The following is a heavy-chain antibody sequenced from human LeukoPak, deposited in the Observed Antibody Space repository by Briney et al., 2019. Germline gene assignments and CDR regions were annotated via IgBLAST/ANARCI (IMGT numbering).Heavy chain of an antibody. Sequence: SETLSLTCTVSGYSISSGHYWGWIRQPPGKGLEWIGSMYHSGSTYYNPPLKSRVTISEDTSKNQFSLKLRSVTAADTAVYYCARVGYSGSYYFDYWGQGTLVTVSS. D-gene: IGHD5-12*01. CDR2: MYHSGST. CDR1: GYSISSGHY. CDR3: ARVGYSGSYYFDY. J-gene: IGHJ4*02. V-gene: IGHV4-38-2*02.